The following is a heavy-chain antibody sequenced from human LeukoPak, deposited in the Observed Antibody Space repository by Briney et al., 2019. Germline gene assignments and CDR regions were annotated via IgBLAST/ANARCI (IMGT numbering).Heavy chain of an antibody. V-gene: IGHV4-30-2*01. CDR3: ARMCSGGSCPDY. Sequence: PLDPLTLSCAVAGGSISSGGYSWSWIRQQPGKGLEWIGYIYHSGSTYYNPSLKSRVTISVDRSKNQFSLKLSSVTAADTAVYYCARMCSGGSCPDYWGQGTLVTVSS. J-gene: IGHJ4*02. CDR2: IYHSGST. CDR1: GGSISSGGYS. D-gene: IGHD2-15*01.